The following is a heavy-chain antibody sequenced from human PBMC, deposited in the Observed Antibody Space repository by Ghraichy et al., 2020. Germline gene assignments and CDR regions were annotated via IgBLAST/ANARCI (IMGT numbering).Heavy chain of an antibody. CDR1: GFSFSSYE. CDR3: ARDTRYDILTGSLDA. D-gene: IGHD3-9*01. CDR2: ISSSGSTI. J-gene: IGHJ5*02. V-gene: IGHV3-48*03. Sequence: GGSLRLSCAASGFSFSSYEMNWVRQAPGKGLEWVSYISSSGSTIYYADSVKGRFTISRDNAQNSLFLQMNTLSAEDTAVYYCARDTRYDILTGSLDAWGQGTLVTVSS.